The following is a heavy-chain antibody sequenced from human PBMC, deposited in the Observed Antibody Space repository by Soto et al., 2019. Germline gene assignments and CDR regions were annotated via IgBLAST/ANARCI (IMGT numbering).Heavy chain of an antibody. D-gene: IGHD3-10*01. V-gene: IGHV3-30*04. CDR3: ACRSGSSDY. CDR2: MSYDGSDK. J-gene: IGHJ4*02. CDR1: AFTFSNYT. Sequence: QVQLVESGGGVVQPGKSLRLSCAASAFTFSNYTMHWVRQAPGKGLEWVALMSYDGSDKYYADAVKGRFTISRDNSKNTLYLKMDSLRVEDTALYYCACRSGSSDYWGQGTLVTVSS.